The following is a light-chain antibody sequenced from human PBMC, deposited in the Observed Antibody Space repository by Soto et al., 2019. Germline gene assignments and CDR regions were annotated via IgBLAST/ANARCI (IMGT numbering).Light chain of an antibody. CDR1: SSNIGTYNL. Sequence: QSVLTQPASVSGSPGQSITISCTGTSSNIGTYNLVSWYQRHPGKAPKLMIYEGSKRPSGVSNRFSGSKSGNPASLTISGLQAEDEADYYFCSLAGSSTWVFGGGTKLTVL. J-gene: IGLJ3*02. V-gene: IGLV2-23*01. CDR3: CSLAGSSTWV. CDR2: EGS.